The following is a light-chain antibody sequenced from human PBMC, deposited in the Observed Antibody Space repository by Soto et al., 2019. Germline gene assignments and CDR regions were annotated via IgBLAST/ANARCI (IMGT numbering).Light chain of an antibody. Sequence: QSVLTQPPSVSAAPGQKVTISCSGSSSNIGNNYVSWYQQLPGTAPKLLIYDNNKRPSGIPDRFSGSKSDTSATLGITGLQTGDEADYYCATWDGSLSAVVFGGGTKLTVL. CDR1: SSNIGNNY. J-gene: IGLJ2*01. V-gene: IGLV1-51*01. CDR2: DNN. CDR3: ATWDGSLSAVV.